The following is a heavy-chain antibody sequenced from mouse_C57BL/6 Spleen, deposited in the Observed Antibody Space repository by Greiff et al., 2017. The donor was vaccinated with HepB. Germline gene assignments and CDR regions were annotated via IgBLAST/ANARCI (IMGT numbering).Heavy chain of an antibody. CDR3: ARMWMDY. CDR1: GYTFTSYW. CDR2: IDPSDSYT. V-gene: IGHV1-50*01. J-gene: IGHJ4*01. Sequence: QVQLQQPGAELVKPGASVKLSCKASGYTFTSYWMQWVKQRPGQGLEWIGEIDPSDSYTNYNQKFKGKATLTVDTSSSTAYMQLSSLTSEDSAVYYCARMWMDYWGQGTSGTVSS.